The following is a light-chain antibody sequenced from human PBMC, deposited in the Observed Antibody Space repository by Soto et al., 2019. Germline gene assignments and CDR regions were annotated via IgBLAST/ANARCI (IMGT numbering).Light chain of an antibody. Sequence: IVLTQSPGTLSLSHGERATLSCRAIQSVSSSYLAWYQQKPGQAPRLLIYGASSRATGIPDRFSGSGSGTDFTLTISRLEPEDFAVYYCQQYGSSPLLTFGGGTKVDIK. V-gene: IGKV3-20*01. CDR3: QQYGSSPLLT. J-gene: IGKJ4*01. CDR1: QSVSSSY. CDR2: GAS.